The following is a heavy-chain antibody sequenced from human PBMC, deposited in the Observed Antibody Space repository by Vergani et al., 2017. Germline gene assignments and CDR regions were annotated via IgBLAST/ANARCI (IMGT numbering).Heavy chain of an antibody. Sequence: QVQLVESGGGVVQPGRSLRLSCAASGFTFSSYGMHWVRQAPGKGLEWVVVIWYDGSNKYYADSVKGRFTISRDNSKNTLYLQMNSLRAEDTAVYYCARDLGGIFGVVSRAIDYWGQGTLVTVSS. CDR3: ARDLGGIFGVVSRAIDY. V-gene: IGHV3-33*01. CDR1: GFTFSSYG. CDR2: IWYDGSNK. D-gene: IGHD3-3*01. J-gene: IGHJ4*02.